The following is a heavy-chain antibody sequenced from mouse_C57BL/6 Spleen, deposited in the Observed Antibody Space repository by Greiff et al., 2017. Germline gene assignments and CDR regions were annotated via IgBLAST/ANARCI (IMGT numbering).Heavy chain of an antibody. CDR2: IYPGDGDT. CDR1: GYAFSSSW. CDR3: ARSGGSRDAMDY. D-gene: IGHD1-1*01. Sequence: QVQLQQSGPELVKPGASVKISCKASGYAFSSSWMNWVKQRPGKGLEWIGRIYPGDGDTNYNGKFKGKATLTADKSSSTAYMQLSSLTSEDSAVYFCARSGGSRDAMDYWGQGTSVTVSS. V-gene: IGHV1-82*01. J-gene: IGHJ4*01.